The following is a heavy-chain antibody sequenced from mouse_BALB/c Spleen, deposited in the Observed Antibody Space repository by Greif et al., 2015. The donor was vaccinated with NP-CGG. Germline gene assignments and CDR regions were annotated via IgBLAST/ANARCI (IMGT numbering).Heavy chain of an antibody. CDR2: INPSNGGT. CDR1: GYTFTSYY. Sequence: VKLVESGAELVKPGASVKSSCKASGYTFTSYYMYWVKQRPGQGLEWIGEINPSNGGTNFNEKFKSKATPTVDKSSSTAYMQLSSLTSEDSAVYYCTRSGNGYWFAYWGQGTLVTVSA. D-gene: IGHD1-2*01. CDR3: TRSGNGYWFAY. J-gene: IGHJ3*01. V-gene: IGHV1S81*02.